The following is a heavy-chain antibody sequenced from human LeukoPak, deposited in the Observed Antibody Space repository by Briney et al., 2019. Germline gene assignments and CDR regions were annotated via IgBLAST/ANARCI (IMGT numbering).Heavy chain of an antibody. V-gene: IGHV3-23*01. CDR1: GLTFSSYA. J-gene: IGHJ4*02. D-gene: IGHD6-13*01. CDR3: AKGGLSSSWYGYYFDY. CDR2: ISGSGGST. Sequence: GGSLRLSCAASGLTFSSYAMSWVRQAPGKGLEWVSAISGSGGSTYYADSVKGRFTISRDNSKNTLYLQMNSLRAEDTAVYYCAKGGLSSSWYGYYFDYWGQGTLVTVSS.